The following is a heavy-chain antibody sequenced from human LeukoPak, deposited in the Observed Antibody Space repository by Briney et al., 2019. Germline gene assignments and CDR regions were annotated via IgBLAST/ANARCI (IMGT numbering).Heavy chain of an antibody. CDR3: ARVKKDTAMGDY. D-gene: IGHD5-18*01. V-gene: IGHV4-59*01. CDR1: GGSISGFY. CDR2: IHYSGST. Sequence: PSETLSLTCTVSGGSISGFYWSWIRQPPGKRLEWIGYIHYSGSTTCNPSFKSRVTISVDTSKNQFSLRLSSVTAADTAVYYCARVKKDTAMGDYWGQGILVTVSS. J-gene: IGHJ4*02.